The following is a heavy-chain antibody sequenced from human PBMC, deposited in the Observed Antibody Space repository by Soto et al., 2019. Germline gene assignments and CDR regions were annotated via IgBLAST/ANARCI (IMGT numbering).Heavy chain of an antibody. CDR1: GFTFSSYG. V-gene: IGHV3-30*18. Sequence: QVQLVESGGGVVQPGRSLRLSCAASGFTFSSYGMHWVRQAPGKGLEWVAVISYDGSNKYYADSVKGRFTISRDNSKNTLYLQMNRLRAEDTAVYYCAKGRTFDPWGQGTLVTVSS. J-gene: IGHJ5*02. CDR2: ISYDGSNK. CDR3: AKGRTFDP.